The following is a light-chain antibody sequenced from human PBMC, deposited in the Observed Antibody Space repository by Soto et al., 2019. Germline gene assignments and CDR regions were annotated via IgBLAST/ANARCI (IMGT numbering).Light chain of an antibody. CDR1: QSVSGN. V-gene: IGKV3-15*01. J-gene: IGKJ4*01. CDR2: SAS. Sequence: ERVMTQSPATLSVSPGERATLSCRASQSVSGNLAWYQQKPGQAPRLLIYSASTRATGIPARFSGSGSGTEFTLTISSLQSEDFAVYFCQQYNNWPLTFGGGTKVEIK. CDR3: QQYNNWPLT.